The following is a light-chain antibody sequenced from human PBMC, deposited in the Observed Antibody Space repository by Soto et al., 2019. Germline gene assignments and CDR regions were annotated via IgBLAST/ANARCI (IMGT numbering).Light chain of an antibody. J-gene: IGLJ2*01. CDR1: SSNIGSGYD. Sequence: QSVLTQPPSVSGAPGQRVTISCTGSSSNIGSGYDVHWYQQLPGTAPKLLIYGNSNRPSWVPDRFSGSKSGTSASLAITGLQADDEADYYCQSYDSSLSGYVVFGGGTKLTVL. V-gene: IGLV1-40*01. CDR2: GNS. CDR3: QSYDSSLSGYVV.